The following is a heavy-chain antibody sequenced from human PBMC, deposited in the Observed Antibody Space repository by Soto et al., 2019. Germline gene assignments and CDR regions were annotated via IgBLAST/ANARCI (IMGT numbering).Heavy chain of an antibody. Sequence: GASVKVSRKASGYTFTSYVISWVRQATGQGLEWMGRIIPIFGTANYAQKFQGRVTVTADKSTSTAYMELSSLRSEDTAVYYCARVADCSSTSCYAFDIWGQGTMVTVSS. CDR3: ARVADCSSTSCYAFDI. J-gene: IGHJ3*02. D-gene: IGHD2-2*01. CDR2: IIPIFGTA. V-gene: IGHV1-69*06. CDR1: GYTFTSYV.